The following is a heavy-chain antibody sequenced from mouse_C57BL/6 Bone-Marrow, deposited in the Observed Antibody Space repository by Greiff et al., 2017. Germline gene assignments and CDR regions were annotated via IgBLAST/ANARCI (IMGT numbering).Heavy chain of an antibody. CDR3: PRGYGYDHY. V-gene: IGHV6-5*01. CDR1: GFTFSDYR. D-gene: IGHD2-2*01. CDR2: IRNTASHNAK. Sequence: EVKVEESGGGLVQPGGSMKLSCEASGFTFSDYRMDWVHHSTVNGLEWVAEIRNTASHNAKYYVESVNGRFTISRDDSKSSVYLQMNSLRAEDTGSYYCPRGYGYDHYWGQGTTLTASS. J-gene: IGHJ2*01.